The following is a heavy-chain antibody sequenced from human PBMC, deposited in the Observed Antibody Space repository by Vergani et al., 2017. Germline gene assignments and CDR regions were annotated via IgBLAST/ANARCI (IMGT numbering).Heavy chain of an antibody. CDR1: GYTFTGYY. Sequence: QVQLVQSGAEVKKPGASVKVSCKASGYTFTGYYMHWVRQAPGQGLEWMGWINPNSGNTGYAQKFQGRVTMTRNTSISTAYMELSSLRSEDTAVYYCARGLTYYYDSSGYYYYYYDGMDVWGQGTTVTVSS. V-gene: IGHV1-8*02. D-gene: IGHD3-22*01. CDR3: ARGLTYYYDSSGYYYYYYDGMDV. CDR2: INPNSGNT. J-gene: IGHJ6*02.